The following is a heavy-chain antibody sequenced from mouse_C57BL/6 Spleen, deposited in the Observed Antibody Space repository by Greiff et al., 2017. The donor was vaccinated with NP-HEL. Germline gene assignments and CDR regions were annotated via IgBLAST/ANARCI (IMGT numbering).Heavy chain of an antibody. Sequence: QVQLQQPGAELVRPGSSVKLSCKASGYTFTSYWMHWVKQRPIQGLEWIGNIDPSDSETHYNQKFKDKATLTVDKSSSTAYMQLSSLTSEDSAVYVWASGGYGRSSTWFAYWGQGTLVTVSA. CDR2: IDPSDSET. J-gene: IGHJ3*01. V-gene: IGHV1-52*01. CDR3: ASGGYGRSSTWFAY. CDR1: GYTFTSYW. D-gene: IGHD1-1*01.